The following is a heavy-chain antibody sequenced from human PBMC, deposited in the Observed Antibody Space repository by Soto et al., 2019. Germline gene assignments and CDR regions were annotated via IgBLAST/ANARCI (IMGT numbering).Heavy chain of an antibody. Sequence: QVQLVQSGAEVKKPGASVKVSCKVSGYTLTELSMHWVRQAPGKGLEWMGGFDPEDGETIYAQKFQGRVTMTEDTSTDTDYMELSRLRSEDTAVYYCATGPIMRFGEVQPFDYWGQGTLVTVSS. J-gene: IGHJ4*02. CDR2: FDPEDGET. D-gene: IGHD3-10*01. V-gene: IGHV1-24*01. CDR1: GYTLTELS. CDR3: ATGPIMRFGEVQPFDY.